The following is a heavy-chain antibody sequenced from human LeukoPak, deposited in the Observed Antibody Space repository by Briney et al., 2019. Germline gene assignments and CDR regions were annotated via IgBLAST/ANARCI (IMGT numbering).Heavy chain of an antibody. Sequence: GGSLRLSCAASGFTFSSYSMNWVRQAPGKGLEWLSYISSSSSDTNYADSVKGRFTISRDNAKNSLYLQMNSLRAEDTAVYYCARGSRTIELGDDYWGQGTLVTVSS. D-gene: IGHD5-24*01. V-gene: IGHV3-21*05. CDR1: GFTFSSYS. CDR3: ARGSRTIELGDDY. J-gene: IGHJ4*02. CDR2: ISSSSSDT.